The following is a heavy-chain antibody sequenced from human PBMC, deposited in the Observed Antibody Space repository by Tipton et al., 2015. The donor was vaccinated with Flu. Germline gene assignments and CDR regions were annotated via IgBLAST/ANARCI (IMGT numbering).Heavy chain of an antibody. Sequence: SLRLSCAASGFTFDTYDMHWVRQVPGKGLEWVSAIGSALDTYYQDSVKGRFTISRDNAKNSLYLQMDSLRAGDTALYFCARGSRMIVVPGFDYWGQGSLVTVSS. V-gene: IGHV3-13*04. CDR1: GFTFDTYD. CDR2: IGSALDT. CDR3: ARGSRMIVVPGFDY. D-gene: IGHD2-2*01. J-gene: IGHJ4*02.